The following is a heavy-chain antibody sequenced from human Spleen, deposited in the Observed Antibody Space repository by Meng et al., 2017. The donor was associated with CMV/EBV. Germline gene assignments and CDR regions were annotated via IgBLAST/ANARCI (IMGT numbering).Heavy chain of an antibody. Sequence: ASVKVSCKACGYTFTSYDINWVRQATGRGLEGMGWMNTNRGSTGFAQKFRGRVTLTGDTSTNTAYMEVTSLEPEDTAVHYCAREGLTNRSNWGSFDDWGQGTLVTVSS. D-gene: IGHD7-27*01. CDR3: AREGLTNRSNWGSFDD. V-gene: IGHV1-8*01. CDR1: GYTFTSYD. CDR2: MNTNRGST. J-gene: IGHJ4*02.